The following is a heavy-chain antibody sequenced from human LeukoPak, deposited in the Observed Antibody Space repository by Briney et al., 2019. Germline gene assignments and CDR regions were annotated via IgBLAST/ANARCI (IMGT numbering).Heavy chain of an antibody. D-gene: IGHD3-9*01. CDR2: IYYSGST. Sequence: SETLSLTCTVSGGSISSYHWSWIRQPPGKGLEWIGYIYYSGSTNYNPSLKSRVTISVDTSKNQFSLKLSSVTAADTAVYYCARERSYYDILTGYYNAQLDYWGQGTLVTVSS. J-gene: IGHJ4*02. CDR1: GGSISSYH. V-gene: IGHV4-59*01. CDR3: ARERSYYDILTGYYNAQLDY.